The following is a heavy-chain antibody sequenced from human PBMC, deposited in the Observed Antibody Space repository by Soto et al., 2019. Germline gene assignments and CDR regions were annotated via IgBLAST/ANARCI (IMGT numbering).Heavy chain of an antibody. V-gene: IGHV4-4*02. D-gene: IGHD1-20*01. CDR2: IYHSGST. CDR1: GGSISSSNW. J-gene: IGHJ6*02. CDR3: ARAPITGNYYYYGMDV. Sequence: SETLSLTCAVSGGSISSSNWWSWVRQPPGKGLEWIGEIYHSGSTNYNPSLKSRVTISVDKSKNQFSLKLSSVTAADTAVYYCARAPITGNYYYYGMDVWGQGTTVTVSS.